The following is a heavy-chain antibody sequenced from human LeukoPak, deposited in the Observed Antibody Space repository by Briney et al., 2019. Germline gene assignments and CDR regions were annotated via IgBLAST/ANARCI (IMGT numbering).Heavy chain of an antibody. CDR2: TYYGSKWYN. Sequence: SQTLSLTCDVSGDSVSSGGVAWNWIRQSPSRGLEWLGRTYYGSKWYNEYAVSVNSRITINPDTSKNQFSLQLNSVTSEDTAVYYYARGRMSSFDYWGQGTLVTVSS. CDR3: ARGRMSSFDY. D-gene: IGHD2/OR15-2a*01. V-gene: IGHV6-1*01. CDR1: GDSVSSGGVA. J-gene: IGHJ4*02.